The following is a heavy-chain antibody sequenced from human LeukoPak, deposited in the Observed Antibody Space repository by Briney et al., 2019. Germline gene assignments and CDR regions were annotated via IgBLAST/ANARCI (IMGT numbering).Heavy chain of an antibody. CDR3: ARGGSWGFYNWFDP. J-gene: IGHJ5*02. V-gene: IGHV1-69*04. CDR2: IIPILGIA. Sequence: SVKVSCMASGGTFSSYAISWVRQAPGQGLEWMGRIIPILGIANYAQKFQGRVTITADKSTSTAYMELSSLRSEDTAVYYCARGGSWGFYNWFDPWGQGTLVTVSS. CDR1: GGTFSSYA. D-gene: IGHD6-13*01.